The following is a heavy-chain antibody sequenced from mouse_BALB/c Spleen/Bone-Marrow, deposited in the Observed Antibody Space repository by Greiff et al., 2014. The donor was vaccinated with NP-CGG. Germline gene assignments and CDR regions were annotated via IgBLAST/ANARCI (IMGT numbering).Heavy chain of an antibody. CDR3: ARSRGEGY. J-gene: IGHJ3*01. V-gene: IGHV1-61*01. CDR2: IHPSGSET. Sequence: VKLKESGAELVRPGASVKLSCKASGYSFTSYWMNWVKQRPGQGLEWIGMIHPSGSETRLNQNFKDKATLTVDKSSSTAYMQLSSPTSEDSAVYYCARSRGEGYWGQGTLVTVSA. CDR1: GYSFTSYW.